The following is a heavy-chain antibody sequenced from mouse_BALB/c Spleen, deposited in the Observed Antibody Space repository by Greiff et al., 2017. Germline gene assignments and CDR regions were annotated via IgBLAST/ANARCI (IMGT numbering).Heavy chain of an antibody. D-gene: IGHD4-1*01. CDR1: GFSLSTSGMG. Sequence: QVTLKVSGPGILQPSQTLSLTCSFSGFSLSTSGMGVSWIRQPSGKGLEWLAHIYWDDDKRYNPSLKSRLTISKDTSSNQVFLKITSVDTADTATYYCARRAGTDFDYWGQGTTLTVSS. J-gene: IGHJ2*01. CDR3: ARRAGTDFDY. CDR2: IYWDDDK. V-gene: IGHV8-12*01.